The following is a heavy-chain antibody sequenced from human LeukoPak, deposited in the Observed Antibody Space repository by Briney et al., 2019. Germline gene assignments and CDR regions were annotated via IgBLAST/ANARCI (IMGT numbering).Heavy chain of an antibody. J-gene: IGHJ3*02. V-gene: IGHV4-59*08. CDR3: ARGGSLGVVGAFDI. CDR1: GGSISSDY. CDR2: IYYSGYT. Sequence: SETLSLTCTASGGSISSDYWSWIRQPPGKGLEWIGYIYYSGYTNYNPSLKSRVTISVDTSKNHFSLKLTSGTAADTAVYYCARGGSLGVVGAFDIWGQGTMVTVSS. D-gene: IGHD2-15*01.